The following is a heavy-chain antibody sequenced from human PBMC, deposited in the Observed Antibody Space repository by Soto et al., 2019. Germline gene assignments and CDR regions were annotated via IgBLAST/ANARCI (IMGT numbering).Heavy chain of an antibody. CDR1: GGSISSGGYY. CDR3: ASYFRATTNFDY. V-gene: IGHV4-31*03. J-gene: IGHJ4*02. CDR2: IYYSGST. D-gene: IGHD3-9*01. Sequence: SETLSLTCTVSGGSISSGGYYWSWIRQHPGKGLEWIGYIYYSGSTYYDPSLKSRVTISVDTSKNQFSLKLSSVTAADTAVYYCASYFRATTNFDYWGQGTLVTSPQ.